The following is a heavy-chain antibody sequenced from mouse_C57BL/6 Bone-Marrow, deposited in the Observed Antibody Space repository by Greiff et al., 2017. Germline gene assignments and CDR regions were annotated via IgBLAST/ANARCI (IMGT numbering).Heavy chain of an antibody. CDR1: GFTFSSYG. V-gene: IGHV5-6*01. CDR3: ARHPSYYSNYRAWFAY. Sequence: EVQRVESGGDLVKPGGSLKLSCAASGFTFSSYGMSWVRQTPDKRLEWVATISSGGSYTYYPDSVKGRFTISRDNAKNTLYLQMSSLKSEDTAMYYCARHPSYYSNYRAWFAYWGQGTLVTVSA. J-gene: IGHJ3*01. CDR2: ISSGGSYT. D-gene: IGHD2-5*01.